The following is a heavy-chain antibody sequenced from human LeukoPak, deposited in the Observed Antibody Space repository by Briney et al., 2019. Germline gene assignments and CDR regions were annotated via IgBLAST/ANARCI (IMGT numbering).Heavy chain of an antibody. V-gene: IGHV3-23*01. CDR2: IRGYDGGLST. CDR3: AKDPNGDYLGALDF. D-gene: IGHD4-17*01. Sequence: PGGSLRLSCAASGFTFSNYAMFWVRQAPGKGLEWVSAIRGYDGGLSTSYADSVKGRFTISRDNSKNTLYLQMNSLRAEDTAVYYCAKDPNGDYLGALDFWGQGTMVTVSS. J-gene: IGHJ3*01. CDR1: GFTFSNYA.